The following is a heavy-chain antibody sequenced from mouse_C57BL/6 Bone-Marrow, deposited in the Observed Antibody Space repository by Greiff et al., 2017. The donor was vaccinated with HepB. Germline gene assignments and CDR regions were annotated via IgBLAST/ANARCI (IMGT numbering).Heavy chain of an antibody. J-gene: IGHJ2*01. V-gene: IGHV5-9*01. CDR1: GFTFSSYT. CDR2: ISGGGGNT. Sequence: EVKLVESGGGLVKPGGSLKLSCAASGFTFSSYTMSWVRQTPEKRLEWVATISGGGGNTYYPDSVKGRFTISRDNAKNTLYLQMSSLRSEDTALYYCASLIYYDYDGGGFDYWGQGTTLTVSS. CDR3: ASLIYYDYDGGGFDY. D-gene: IGHD2-4*01.